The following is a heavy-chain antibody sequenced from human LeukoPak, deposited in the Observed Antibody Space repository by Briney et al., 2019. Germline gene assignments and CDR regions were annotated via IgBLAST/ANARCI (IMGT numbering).Heavy chain of an antibody. Sequence: PGGSLRLSCATSGFTFSDYYMNWLRQAPGKGLEWISYISSTSNTIHYAGSVRGRFTVSRDNTKNSLYLQMNSLRADDTAVYYCARGRRIVGTVPPDYWGQGTLVTVSS. CDR1: GFTFSDYY. J-gene: IGHJ4*02. D-gene: IGHD1-26*01. CDR2: ISSTSNTI. V-gene: IGHV3-11*04. CDR3: ARGRRIVGTVPPDY.